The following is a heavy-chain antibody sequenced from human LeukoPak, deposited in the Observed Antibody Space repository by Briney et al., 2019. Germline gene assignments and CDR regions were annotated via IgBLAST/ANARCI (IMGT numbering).Heavy chain of an antibody. V-gene: IGHV1-69*05. CDR3: AREFPLTTVTTSAFDI. D-gene: IGHD4-17*01. CDR1: GGTFSSYA. J-gene: IGHJ3*02. CDR2: IIPIFGTA. Sequence: ASVKVSCKASGGTFSSYAISWVRQAPGQGLEWMGGIIPIFGTANYAQKFQGRVMITTDESTSTAYMELSILRSEDTAVYYCAREFPLTTVTTSAFDIWGQGTMVTVSS.